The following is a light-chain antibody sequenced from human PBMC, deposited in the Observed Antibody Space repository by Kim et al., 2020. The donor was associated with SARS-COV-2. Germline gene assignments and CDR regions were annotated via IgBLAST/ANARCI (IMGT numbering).Light chain of an antibody. V-gene: IGKV3-15*01. CDR1: QSVGTS. CDR2: GAY. CDR3: QQSVT. Sequence: ATLSVSPGEGVTLSCRNSQSVGTSLAWYQQKPGQAPRLLIYGAYSRAAGTPARFSGRGSGTQFTLTISSLQSEDFAFYYCQQSVTFGGGTKVDIK. J-gene: IGKJ4*01.